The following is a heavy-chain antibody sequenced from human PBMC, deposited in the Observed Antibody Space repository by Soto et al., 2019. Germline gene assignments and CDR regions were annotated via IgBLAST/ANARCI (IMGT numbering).Heavy chain of an antibody. Sequence: GASVKVSCKASGGTFNSYSIDWLRQAPGQGFEWMGGIIPMSGRPNYAQRFQGRVTFSADKSINTVYMEVNSMTHEDTAVYYCTRRRRHSATRFDPWGQGTLVTVSS. D-gene: IGHD2-21*01. J-gene: IGHJ5*02. CDR2: IIPMSGRP. CDR3: TRRRRHSATRFDP. V-gene: IGHV1-69*06. CDR1: GGTFNSYS.